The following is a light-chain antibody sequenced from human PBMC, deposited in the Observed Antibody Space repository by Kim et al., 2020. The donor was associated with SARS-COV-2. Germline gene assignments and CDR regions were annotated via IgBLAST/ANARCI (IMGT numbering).Light chain of an antibody. CDR3: QQFNDWPPIT. CDR2: DAS. Sequence: SPGESATLSCTASQSVSNNLAWYQQKPGQAPRLLIFDASIRAAGVPARFSGSGSGTEFTLTISSLQSEDFAVYFCQQFNDWPPITFGQGTRLEIK. J-gene: IGKJ5*01. V-gene: IGKV3-15*01. CDR1: QSVSNN.